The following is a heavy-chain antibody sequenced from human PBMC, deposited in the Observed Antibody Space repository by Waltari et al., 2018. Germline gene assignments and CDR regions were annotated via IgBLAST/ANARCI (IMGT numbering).Heavy chain of an antibody. CDR2: SIPIFGTA. J-gene: IGHJ6*02. CDR3: ARGWFGEGNGMDV. CDR1: GCTFSCYA. V-gene: IGHV1-69*12. D-gene: IGHD3-10*01. Sequence: QVQLVQSGAEVKKHGSSVKVSCKASGCTFSCYAISSVRPAPGQGLGWMGGSIPIFGTANYAQKFQGRVMITADESTSTAYMELSSLRSEDTAVYYCARGWFGEGNGMDVWGQGTTVTVSS.